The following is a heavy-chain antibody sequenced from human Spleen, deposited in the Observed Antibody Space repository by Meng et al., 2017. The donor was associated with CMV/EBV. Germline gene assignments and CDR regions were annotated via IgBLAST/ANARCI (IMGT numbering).Heavy chain of an antibody. J-gene: IGHJ4*02. D-gene: IGHD5-24*01. V-gene: IGHV4-34*01. CDR2: INHSGST. Sequence: QVQLTEWGAGLLKPSEPLSRTCAVYGGSFSGYYWSWIRQPPGKGLEWIGEINHSGSTNYNPSLKSRVTISVDTSKNQFSLKLSSVTAADTAVYYCARSTNGYNYGPLDYWGQGTLVTVSS. CDR3: ARSTNGYNYGPLDY. CDR1: GGSFSGYY.